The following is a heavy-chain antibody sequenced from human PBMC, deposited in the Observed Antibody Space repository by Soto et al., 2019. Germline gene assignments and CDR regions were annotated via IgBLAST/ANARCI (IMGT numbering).Heavy chain of an antibody. Sequence: QVQLQESGPGLVKPSETLSLTCNVSGGSINGYFWTWIRQPPGKGLQWIGYIHLSGSTSYNPSLKSRVPISIDTPKSQFSLRLTSVTTADTAVYYCARRRSVTHDAFDIWGQGTLVTVSS. D-gene: IGHD2-21*02. J-gene: IGHJ3*02. CDR3: ARRRSVTHDAFDI. CDR1: GGSINGYF. CDR2: IHLSGST. V-gene: IGHV4-59*01.